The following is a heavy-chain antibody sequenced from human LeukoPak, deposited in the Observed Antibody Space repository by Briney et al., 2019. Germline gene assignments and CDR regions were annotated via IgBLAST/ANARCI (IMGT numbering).Heavy chain of an antibody. CDR3: ARDKRRGFDY. CDR2: IYYSGST. D-gene: IGHD1-26*01. Sequence: SETLSLTCTVSAGSISSYYWGWIRQPPRKGLEWIGYIYYSGSTNYNPSLKSRVTISVDTSKNQFSLKLSSVTAADTAVYYCARDKRRGFDYWGQGTLVTVSS. V-gene: IGHV4-59*01. CDR1: AGSISSYY. J-gene: IGHJ4*02.